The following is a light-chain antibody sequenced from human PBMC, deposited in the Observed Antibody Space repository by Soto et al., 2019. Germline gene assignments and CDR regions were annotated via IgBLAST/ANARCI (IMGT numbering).Light chain of an antibody. V-gene: IGLV2-14*01. Sequence: QSVLTQPASVSGSPGQSITISCTGTSSEVGGYNYVSWYQQHPGKAPKLMIYDVSNRPSGVSNRFSGSKSGSTASLTISGLQAEDEADYYCSSYTSSSRVFGGGTKVTVL. CDR1: SSEVGGYNY. J-gene: IGLJ2*01. CDR3: SSYTSSSRV. CDR2: DVS.